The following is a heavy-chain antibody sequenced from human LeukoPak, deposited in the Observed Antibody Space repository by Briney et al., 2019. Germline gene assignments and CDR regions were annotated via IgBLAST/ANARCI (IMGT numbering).Heavy chain of an antibody. J-gene: IGHJ4*02. CDR1: GYTFANYG. Sequence: ASVKVSCKASGYTFANYGISWLRQAPGQGLEWMGWIRNDNGNTNYAQKFQGRVTMTTDTSTSTAYMELRSLRSDDTAVYYCATGYCSSTNCRIDYWGQGTPVSVSS. CDR2: IRNDNGNT. D-gene: IGHD2-2*03. CDR3: ATGYCSSTNCRIDY. V-gene: IGHV1-18*01.